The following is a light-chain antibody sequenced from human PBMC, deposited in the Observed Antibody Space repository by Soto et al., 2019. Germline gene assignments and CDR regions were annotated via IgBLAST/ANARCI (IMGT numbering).Light chain of an antibody. CDR3: QQYKSYSPYT. Sequence: DIQMTQTPSSLSASVGDRVTITCRASQSISSYLNWYQQKPGKAPKLLIYAASSLQSGVPSRFSGSGSGTDFTLTISSLQPEDFATYYCQQYKSYSPYTLGQGTKVDIK. J-gene: IGKJ2*01. CDR2: AAS. CDR1: QSISSY. V-gene: IGKV1-39*01.